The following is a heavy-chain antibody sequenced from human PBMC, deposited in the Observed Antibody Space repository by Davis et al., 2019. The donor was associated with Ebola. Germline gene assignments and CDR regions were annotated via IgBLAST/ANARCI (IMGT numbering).Heavy chain of an antibody. Sequence: ASVKVSCKASGYTFTRYYMHWVRQAPGQGLEWMGIINPRGGSTSYAQKFQGRVTMTRDKSTSQVYMELSSLRSEDTAVYYCAREAPQYYDSLTSRGEDAFDIWGQGTMVTVSS. CDR3: AREAPQYYDSLTSRGEDAFDI. CDR1: GYTFTRYY. D-gene: IGHD3-9*01. CDR2: INPRGGST. J-gene: IGHJ3*02. V-gene: IGHV1-46*01.